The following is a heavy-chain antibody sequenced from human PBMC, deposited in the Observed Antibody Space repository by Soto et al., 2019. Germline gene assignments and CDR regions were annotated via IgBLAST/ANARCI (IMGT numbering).Heavy chain of an antibody. CDR1: GGSFSTYY. CDR3: AKTALGWFDP. J-gene: IGHJ5*02. D-gene: IGHD2-21*02. CDR2: INHSGNN. Sequence: SETLSLTCVVSGGSFSTYYYNWIRQSPGKGLEWIGEINHSGNNNYNPSLKSRVIISVDTSKNQFSLKLTSVTAVDTAVYYCAKTALGWFDPWGQGTLVTVSS. V-gene: IGHV4-34*01.